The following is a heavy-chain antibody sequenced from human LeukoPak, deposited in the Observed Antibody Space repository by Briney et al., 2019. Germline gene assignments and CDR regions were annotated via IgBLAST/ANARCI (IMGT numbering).Heavy chain of an antibody. D-gene: IGHD3-22*01. CDR2: IYHSGST. CDR3: ARDWGMYYYDSSGRDY. Sequence: SETLSHTCTVSGGSISSYYWSWIRQPPGKGLEWIGSIYHSGSTYYNPSLKSRVTISVDTSKNQFSLTLSSVTAADTAVYYCARDWGMYYYDSSGRDYWGQGTLVTVSS. V-gene: IGHV4-38-2*02. J-gene: IGHJ4*02. CDR1: GGSISSYY.